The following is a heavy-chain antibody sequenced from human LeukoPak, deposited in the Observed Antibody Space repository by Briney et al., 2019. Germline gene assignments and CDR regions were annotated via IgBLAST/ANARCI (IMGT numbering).Heavy chain of an antibody. J-gene: IGHJ3*02. CDR1: GGSFSGYY. Sequence: PSETLSLTCAVYGGSFSGYYWSWIRQPPGKGLEWIGEINHSGSTNYNPSLKSRVTISVDTSKNQFSLKLSSVTAADTAAYYCARYPYCSGGSCSSDAFDIWGQGTMVTVSS. D-gene: IGHD2-15*01. CDR2: INHSGST. CDR3: ARYPYCSGGSCSSDAFDI. V-gene: IGHV4-34*01.